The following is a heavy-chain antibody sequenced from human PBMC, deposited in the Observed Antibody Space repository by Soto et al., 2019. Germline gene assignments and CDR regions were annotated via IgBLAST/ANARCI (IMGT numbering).Heavy chain of an antibody. J-gene: IGHJ6*02. D-gene: IGHD3-9*01. V-gene: IGHV1-18*04. CDR1: GYTFTSYG. CDR2: ISAYNGNT. CDR3: ARDTDSYYDILTGYYPLDHYYYGMDV. Sequence: ASVKVSCKASGYTFTSYGISWVRQAPGQGLEWMGWISAYNGNTNYAQKLQGRVTMTTDTSTSTAYMELRSLRSDDTAVYYCARDTDSYYDILTGYYPLDHYYYGMDVWGQGTTVTVSS.